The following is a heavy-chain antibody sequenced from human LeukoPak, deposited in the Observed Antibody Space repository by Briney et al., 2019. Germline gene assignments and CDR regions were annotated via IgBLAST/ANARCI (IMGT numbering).Heavy chain of an antibody. V-gene: IGHV4-34*01. CDR1: GGSFSGYY. CDR3: ARGPNYYDSSGLPY. J-gene: IGHJ4*02. Sequence: SETLSPTCAVYGGSFSGYYWSWIRQPPGKGLEWIGEINHSGSTNYNPSLKSRVTISVDKSKNQFSLKLSSVTAADTAVYYCARGPNYYDSSGLPYWGQGTLVTVSS. D-gene: IGHD3-22*01. CDR2: INHSGST.